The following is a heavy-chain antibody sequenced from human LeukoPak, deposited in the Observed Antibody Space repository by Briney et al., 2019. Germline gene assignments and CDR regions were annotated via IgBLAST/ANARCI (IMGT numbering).Heavy chain of an antibody. Sequence: ASVKVSCKASGYTFSNYDMNWVRQAPGQGLEWMGMITPSGGISYAQKFQGRVTMTRDMSTNTVYMELSSLRSEDTAVYYCARVDSTSPHELDYWGQGTLVTVSS. CDR3: ARVDSTSPHELDY. CDR2: ITPSGGI. D-gene: IGHD6-6*01. J-gene: IGHJ4*02. CDR1: GYTFSNYD. V-gene: IGHV1-46*01.